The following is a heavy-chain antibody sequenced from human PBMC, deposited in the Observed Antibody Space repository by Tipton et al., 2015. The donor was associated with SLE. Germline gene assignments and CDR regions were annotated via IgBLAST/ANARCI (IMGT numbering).Heavy chain of an antibody. Sequence: TLSLTCTVSGGSISSYYWSWIRQPPGKGLEWIGYIYYSGSTNYNPSLKSRVTISVDTSKNHFSLKLRSVTAADTAVYYCSSGPYQYNFDFWGQGTLVTVSS. CDR1: GGSISSYY. CDR2: IYYSGST. D-gene: IGHD6-19*01. V-gene: IGHV4-59*08. CDR3: SSGPYQYNFDF. J-gene: IGHJ4*02.